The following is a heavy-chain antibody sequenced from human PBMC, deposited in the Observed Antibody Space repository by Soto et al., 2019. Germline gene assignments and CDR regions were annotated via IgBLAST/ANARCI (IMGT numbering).Heavy chain of an antibody. D-gene: IGHD3-22*01. CDR3: AGYSDDGSAYYYGLDY. CDR1: GGAISSSNW. J-gene: IGHJ4*02. V-gene: IGHV4-4*02. Sequence: QMQLQESGPGLVKPSGTLSLTCAVSGGAISSSNWWTWVRQPPGKGLEWIGEIYHTGSTNYNPSLKSRVTISLNKSQNQFSLNRTSVPAADTDVYYCAGYSDDGSAYYYGLDYWGQGTLVTVTS. CDR2: IYHTGST.